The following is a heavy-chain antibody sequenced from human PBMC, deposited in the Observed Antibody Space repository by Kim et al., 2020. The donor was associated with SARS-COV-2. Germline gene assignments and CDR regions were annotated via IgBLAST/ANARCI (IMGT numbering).Heavy chain of an antibody. CDR1: GFTFSSYA. Sequence: GGSLRLSCSASGFTFSSYAMHWVRQAPGKGLEYVSAISSNGGSTYYADSVKGRFTISRDNSKNTLYLQMSSLRAEDTAVYYCVKDRVLWFGDLLYRYYYYGMAVWGQGTTVTVSS. CDR2: ISSNGGST. J-gene: IGHJ6*02. D-gene: IGHD3-10*01. V-gene: IGHV3-64D*09. CDR3: VKDRVLWFGDLLYRYYYYGMAV.